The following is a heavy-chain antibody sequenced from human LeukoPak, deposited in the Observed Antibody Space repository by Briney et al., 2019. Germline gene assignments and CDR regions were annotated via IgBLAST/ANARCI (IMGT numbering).Heavy chain of an antibody. CDR3: SIDLPDSSGIYPLDY. CDR2: IKSQNDGGTT. J-gene: IGHJ4*02. CDR1: TFISHAW. V-gene: IGHV3-15*01. Sequence: PGGSLRLSCAASTFISHAWMSWVRQAPGNGLEWIAHIKSQNDGGTTNYAAPVKGRFTISRDDSKNTLYLQMNSLKTEDTAVYYCSIDLPDSSGIYPLDYWGQGTLVTVSS. D-gene: IGHD3-22*01.